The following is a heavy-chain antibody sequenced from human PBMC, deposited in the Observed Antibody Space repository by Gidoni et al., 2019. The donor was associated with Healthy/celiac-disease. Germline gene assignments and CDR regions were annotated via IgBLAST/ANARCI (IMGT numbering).Heavy chain of an antibody. Sequence: VKPSETLFLTCTAPAGLISRYYWSWIRQLPWNGLEWLGYTSYSGSTNYNPPRKSRVNLPIDTSKNQFSLKRSSVTAADAAVYYCARARNYYYDSSGYYIRYYFDYWGQGTLVTVSS. CDR1: AGLISRYY. CDR3: ARARNYYYDSSGYYIRYYFDY. CDR2: TSYSGST. V-gene: IGHV4-59*01. J-gene: IGHJ4*02. D-gene: IGHD3-22*01.